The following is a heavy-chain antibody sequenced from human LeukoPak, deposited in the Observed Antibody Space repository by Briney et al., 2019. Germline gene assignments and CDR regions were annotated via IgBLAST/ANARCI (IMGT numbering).Heavy chain of an antibody. V-gene: IGHV3-30*02. CDR1: GFTFSSYG. CDR2: IRYDGSNK. Sequence: PGGSLRLSCAASGFTFSSYGMHWVRQAPGKGLEWVAFIRYDGSNKFYTDSVKGRFTTSRDTSKNTLYLQMNSLRAEDTAVYYCAKAPSYGSGSYFDYWGQGTLVTVSS. J-gene: IGHJ4*02. D-gene: IGHD3-10*01. CDR3: AKAPSYGSGSYFDY.